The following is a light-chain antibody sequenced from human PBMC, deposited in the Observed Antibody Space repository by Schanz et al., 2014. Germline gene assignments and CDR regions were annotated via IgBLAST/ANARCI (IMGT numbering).Light chain of an antibody. CDR2: GAS. V-gene: IGKV3D-20*02. CDR1: QSVSSNY. J-gene: IGKJ2*01. Sequence: PGERATLSCRASQSVSSNYLAWYQQKPGQAPRLLIYGASSRATGIPDRFSGSGSGTDFTLTISRLEPEDFAVYYCQQRSSWPTFGQGTKLEIK. CDR3: QQRSSWPT.